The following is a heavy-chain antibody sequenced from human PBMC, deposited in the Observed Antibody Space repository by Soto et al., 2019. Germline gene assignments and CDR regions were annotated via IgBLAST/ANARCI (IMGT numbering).Heavy chain of an antibody. Sequence: ASVKVSCKASGYTFTNYTMHWVRQAPGQRLEWVGWINAGDGNTKYSQKFQGRVTINRDTSASTSYMELSSLRSEDTAVYYCARGRLRLIVTSNFDYWGQGTLVTVSS. J-gene: IGHJ4*02. V-gene: IGHV1-3*01. D-gene: IGHD5-12*01. CDR2: INAGDGNT. CDR1: GYTFTNYT. CDR3: ARGRLRLIVTSNFDY.